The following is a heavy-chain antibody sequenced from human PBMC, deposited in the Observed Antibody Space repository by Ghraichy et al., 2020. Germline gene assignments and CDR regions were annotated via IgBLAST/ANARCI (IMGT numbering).Heavy chain of an antibody. Sequence: SETLSLTCTVSGGSFSSYYWTWIRQPPGKGLEWIGSIYYSGTTNYNPSLKSRVTISVDTSKNQFSLKLSSVTAADTAVYFCAREFYYYDSSGYLTYWYFDLWGRGTLVTVSS. D-gene: IGHD3-22*01. CDR3: AREFYYYDSSGYLTYWYFDL. CDR1: GGSFSSYY. CDR2: IYYSGTT. V-gene: IGHV4-59*01. J-gene: IGHJ2*01.